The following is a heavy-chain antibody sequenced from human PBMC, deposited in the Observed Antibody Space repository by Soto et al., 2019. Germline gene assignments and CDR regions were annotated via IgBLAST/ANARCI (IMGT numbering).Heavy chain of an antibody. V-gene: IGHV4-39*01. CDR2: IYYSGST. J-gene: IGHJ4*02. CDR3: ARHNYGSGSTYFDY. D-gene: IGHD3-10*01. CDR1: GGSISSSSYY. Sequence: NPSETLSLTCTVSGGSISSSSYYWGWIRQPPGQGLEWIGSIYYSGSTYYNQSLKSRVTISVDTSKNQFSLKLNSMTAAETAVYYCARHNYGSGSTYFDYWGQGTPVTVSS.